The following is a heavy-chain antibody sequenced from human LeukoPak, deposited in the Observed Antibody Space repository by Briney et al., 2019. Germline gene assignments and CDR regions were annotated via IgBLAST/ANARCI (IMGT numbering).Heavy chain of an antibody. CDR3: ARQQSITMVREVIITRRFFFDY. V-gene: IGHV4-59*08. J-gene: IGHJ4*02. CDR2: IYYSGST. Sequence: SETLSLTCTVSGGSISSYYWSWIRQPPGKGLEWIGYIYYSGSTNYNPSLKSRVTISVDTSKNQFSLKLSSVTAADTAVYYCARQQSITMVREVIITRRFFFDYWGQGTLVTVSS. CDR1: GGSISSYY. D-gene: IGHD3-10*01.